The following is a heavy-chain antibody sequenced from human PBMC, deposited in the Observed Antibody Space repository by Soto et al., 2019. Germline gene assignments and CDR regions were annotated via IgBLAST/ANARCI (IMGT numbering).Heavy chain of an antibody. D-gene: IGHD6-13*01. CDR2: INAYNGNT. CDR1: GYTFTSYG. Sequence: QVQLVQSGAEVKKPGASVRVSCKTSGYTFTSYGISWVRQAPGQGLEWMGWINAYNGNTNYAKSLQGRVTMTTDTSTTTAYMELRSLKSDDTAVYYCARVSPSSRAAEPWVQGTLVTVS. J-gene: IGHJ4*02. V-gene: IGHV1-18*01. CDR3: ARVSPSSRAAEP.